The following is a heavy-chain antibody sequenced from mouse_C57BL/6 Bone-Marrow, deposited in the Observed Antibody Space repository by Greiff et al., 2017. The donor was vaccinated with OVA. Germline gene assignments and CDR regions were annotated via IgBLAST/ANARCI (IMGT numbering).Heavy chain of an antibody. V-gene: IGHV1-18*01. Sequence: VQLQQSGPELVKPGASVKIPCKASGYTFTDYNMDWVKQSHGKSLEWIGDIHPNNGGTIYNQKFKGKATLTVDKSSSTAYMELRSLTSEDTAVYCCARSSDGSSSYAMDYWGQGTSVTVSS. CDR2: IHPNNGGT. J-gene: IGHJ4*01. CDR1: GYTFTDYN. CDR3: ARSSDGSSSYAMDY. D-gene: IGHD1-1*01.